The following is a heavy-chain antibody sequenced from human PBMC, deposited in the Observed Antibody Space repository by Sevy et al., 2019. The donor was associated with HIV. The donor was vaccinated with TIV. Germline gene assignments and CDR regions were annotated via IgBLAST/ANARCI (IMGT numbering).Heavy chain of an antibody. D-gene: IGHD2-8*01. V-gene: IGHV3-15*01. CDR1: GFTFSNAW. CDR2: IQSRTDGGTT. CDR3: STDPIIVLLVTDGMDV. Sequence: GGCLRLSCAASGFTFSNAWMSWVRQAPGRGLEWVGRIQSRTDGGTTEYAAPVKGRFTISRDDSKNTLYLQMNSLKTDDTAVYYCSTDPIIVLLVTDGMDVWGQGITVTVSS. J-gene: IGHJ6*02.